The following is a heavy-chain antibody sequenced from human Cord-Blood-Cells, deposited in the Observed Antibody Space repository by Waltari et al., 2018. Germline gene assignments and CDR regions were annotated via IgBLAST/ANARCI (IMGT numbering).Heavy chain of an antibody. J-gene: IGHJ4*02. V-gene: IGHV4-39*01. CDR2: IYYSGST. Sequence: QLQLQESGPGLVKPSETLSLTCTVSCGSISSSSYYWGWIRQPPGQGLEWIGSIYYSGSTYYNPSLKSRVTISVDTSKNQFSLKLSSVTAADTAVYYCARRRSSSWYMGYYFDYWGQGTLVTVSS. CDR1: CGSISSSSYY. CDR3: ARRRSSSWYMGYYFDY. D-gene: IGHD6-13*01.